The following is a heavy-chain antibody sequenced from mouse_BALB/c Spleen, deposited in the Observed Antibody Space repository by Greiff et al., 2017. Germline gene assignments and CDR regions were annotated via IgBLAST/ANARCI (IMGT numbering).Heavy chain of an antibody. CDR1: GFTFSSYA. CDR2: ISSGGST. CDR3: ARALDDYGDAMDY. J-gene: IGHJ4*01. D-gene: IGHD2-4*01. Sequence: EVQVVESGGGLVKPGGSLKLSCAASGFTFSSYAMSWVRQTPEKRLEWVASISSGGSTYYPDSVKGRFTISRDNARNILYLQMSSLRSEDTAMYYCARALDDYGDAMDYWGQGTSVTVSS. V-gene: IGHV5-6-5*01.